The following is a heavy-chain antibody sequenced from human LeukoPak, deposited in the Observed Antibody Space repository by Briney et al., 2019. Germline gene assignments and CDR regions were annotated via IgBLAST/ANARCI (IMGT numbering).Heavy chain of an antibody. CDR2: ISSSGSTI. V-gene: IGHV3-48*03. CDR3: ARTNKYSSSWYGSS. Sequence: GGSLRLSCAASGFTFSSYGMNWVRQAPGKGLEWVSYISSSGSTIYYADSVKGRFTISRDNAKNSLYLQMNSLRAEDTAVYYCARTNKYSSSWYGSSWGQGTLDTVSS. J-gene: IGHJ4*02. CDR1: GFTFSSYG. D-gene: IGHD6-13*01.